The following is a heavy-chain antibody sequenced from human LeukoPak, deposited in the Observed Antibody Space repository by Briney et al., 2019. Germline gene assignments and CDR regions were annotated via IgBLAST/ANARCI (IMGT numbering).Heavy chain of an antibody. Sequence: SETLSLTCTVSGDSVSSSSYYWGWIRQPPGKGLEWIGTIHYSGSTYYNPSLKSRVTISVDTSKNQFSLKLSSVTAADTAVYYCARGLRGDSGYDYPFNYYYYYMDVWGKGTTVTVSS. J-gene: IGHJ6*03. CDR3: ARGLRGDSGYDYPFNYYYYYMDV. D-gene: IGHD5-12*01. CDR2: IHYSGST. V-gene: IGHV4-39*07. CDR1: GDSVSSSSYY.